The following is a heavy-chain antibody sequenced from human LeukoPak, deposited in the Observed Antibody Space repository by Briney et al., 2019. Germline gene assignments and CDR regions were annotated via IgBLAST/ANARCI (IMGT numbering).Heavy chain of an antibody. CDR2: ISSSSSYI. CDR1: GFTFRSYS. Sequence: GGSLRLSCAASGFTFRSYSMNWVRQAPGKGLEWVSSISSSSSYIYYADSVKGRFTISRDNAKNSLYLQMNSLRAEDTAVYYCARDSGWYYFDYWGQGTLVTVSS. CDR3: ARDSGWYYFDY. D-gene: IGHD6-19*01. V-gene: IGHV3-21*01. J-gene: IGHJ4*02.